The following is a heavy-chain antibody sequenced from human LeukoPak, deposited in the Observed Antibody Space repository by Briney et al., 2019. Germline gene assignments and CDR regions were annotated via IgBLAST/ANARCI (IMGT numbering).Heavy chain of an antibody. CDR3: LGYCTSTSCSAAY. J-gene: IGHJ4*02. CDR2: ISYAGNNE. CDR1: GLTFSSYT. V-gene: IGHV3-30-3*01. Sequence: GGSLRLSCAASGLTFSSYTMHWVRQAPGKGLEWVAVISYAGNNENYADSVRGRFTISRDNSKNTLYLQMNSLRADDTAVYNCLGYCTSTSCSAAYWGQGTLVTVSS. D-gene: IGHD2-2*01.